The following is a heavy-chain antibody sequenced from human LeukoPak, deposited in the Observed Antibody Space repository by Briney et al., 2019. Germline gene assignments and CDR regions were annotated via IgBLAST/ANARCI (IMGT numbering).Heavy chain of an antibody. Sequence: PLGSLRLSCVVSGFTSEFTFRDFEMNWVRQAPGRGLEWIFPAISSSNTIYYADSVQGRYTVSRQNAENSLYLQMNSLRAEDTSIYYCASPRPSGSFDWFPEYFNYYMDVWGKGTTVSLSS. CDR1: GFTSEFTFRDFE. D-gene: IGHD3-9*01. CDR2: ISSSNTI. CDR3: ASPRPSGSFDWFPEYFNYYMDV. V-gene: IGHV3-69-1*02. J-gene: IGHJ6*03.